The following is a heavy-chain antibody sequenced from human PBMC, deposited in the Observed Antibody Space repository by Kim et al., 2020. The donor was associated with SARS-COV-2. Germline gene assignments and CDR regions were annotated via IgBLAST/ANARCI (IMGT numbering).Heavy chain of an antibody. CDR2: ISYDGSNK. CDR1: GLTFSSYA. Sequence: GGSLRLSCAASGLTFSSYAMHWVRQAPGKGLEWVAVISYDGSNKYYADSVKGRFTISRDNSKNTLYLQMNSLRAEDTAVYYCARDVEDIIWFDPWGQGTLVTVSS. V-gene: IGHV3-30-3*01. D-gene: IGHD2-15*01. J-gene: IGHJ5*02. CDR3: ARDVEDIIWFDP.